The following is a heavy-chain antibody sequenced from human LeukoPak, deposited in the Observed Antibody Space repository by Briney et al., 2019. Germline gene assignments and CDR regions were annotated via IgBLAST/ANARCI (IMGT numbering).Heavy chain of an antibody. D-gene: IGHD3-22*01. V-gene: IGHV4-34*01. CDR2: ISQNGDS. CDR3: ARASPHYYDRRRYAFDI. J-gene: IGHJ3*02. Sequence: SETLSLTCGVSGGSLSFYYWSWIRQSPGKGLEWIAEISQNGDSNYNMSLKSRVTISLDKSKNQVSLKLNSVTAADTAVYYCARASPHYYDRRRYAFDIWGQGTMVTVSS. CDR1: GGSLSFYY.